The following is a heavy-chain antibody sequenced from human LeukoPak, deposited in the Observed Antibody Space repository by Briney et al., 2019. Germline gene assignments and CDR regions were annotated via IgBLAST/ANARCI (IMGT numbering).Heavy chain of an antibody. CDR2: IKSKTDGGTT. CDR1: GFTFSNAR. V-gene: IGHV3-15*01. Sequence: GGSLRLSCAASGFTFSNARMSWVRQAPGKGLEWVGRIKSKTDGGTTDYAAPVKGRFTISRDDSKNTLYLQMNSLKTEDTAVYYCTTDQLHVRAYYDSSGYYRYWGQGTLVTVSS. CDR3: TTDQLHVRAYYDSSGYYRY. J-gene: IGHJ4*02. D-gene: IGHD3-22*01.